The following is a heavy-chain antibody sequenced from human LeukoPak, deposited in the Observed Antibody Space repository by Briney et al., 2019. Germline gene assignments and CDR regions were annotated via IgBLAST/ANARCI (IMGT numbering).Heavy chain of an antibody. CDR3: AKAPLVAGWFDP. CDR1: GLTFSSYG. D-gene: IGHD5-12*01. J-gene: IGHJ5*02. CDR2: ISGSGGST. V-gene: IGHV3-23*01. Sequence: PGGSLRRSCAASGLTFSSYGMSWVRQAPGKGLEWVSAISGSGGSTYYADSVKGRFTISRDNSKNTLYLQMNSLRAEDTAVYYCAKAPLVAGWFDPWGQGTLVTVSS.